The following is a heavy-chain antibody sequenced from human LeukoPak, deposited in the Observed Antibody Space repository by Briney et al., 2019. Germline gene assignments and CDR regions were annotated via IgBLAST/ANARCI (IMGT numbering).Heavy chain of an antibody. J-gene: IGHJ4*02. Sequence: SETLSLTCAVSGYSIGSGCYWGWIRQPPGKGLEWIGSIYHSGSTYYNPSLKSRVTISVDTSKNQFSLKLSSVTAADTAVYYCARDHTTSIAVAGTSWIDYWGQGTLVTVPS. CDR1: GYSIGSGCY. V-gene: IGHV4-38-2*02. CDR2: IYHSGST. CDR3: ARDHTTSIAVAGTSWIDY. D-gene: IGHD6-19*01.